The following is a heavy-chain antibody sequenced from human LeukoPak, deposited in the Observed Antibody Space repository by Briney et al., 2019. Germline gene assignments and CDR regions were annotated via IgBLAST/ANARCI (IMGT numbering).Heavy chain of an antibody. D-gene: IGHD1-1*01. CDR2: ISANNGDT. J-gene: IGHJ4*02. CDR1: GYTFTSYG. V-gene: IGHV1-18*01. CDR3: ARESHETREDY. Sequence: ASVKVSFKASGYTFTSYGISWVRQAPGQGLEWMGWISANNGDTDYPPKLQDRVTMTTDTYTSTAYMELRSLRSDDTAMYYCARESHETREDYWGQGTLVTVSS.